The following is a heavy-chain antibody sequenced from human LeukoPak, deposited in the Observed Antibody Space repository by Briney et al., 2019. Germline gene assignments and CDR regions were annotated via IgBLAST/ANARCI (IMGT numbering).Heavy chain of an antibody. V-gene: IGHV1-18*01. D-gene: IGHD3-22*01. CDR2: ISAYNGNT. CDR1: GYTFTSYG. CDR3: ARDELYDSSGYYSLFDY. Sequence: ASVKVSCKASGYTFTSYGISWVRQAPGQGLEWMGWISAYNGNTNYAQKLQGRVTMTTDTSTSTAYMELRSLRSDDTAVYYCARDELYDSSGYYSLFDYWGQGTLVTVSS. J-gene: IGHJ4*02.